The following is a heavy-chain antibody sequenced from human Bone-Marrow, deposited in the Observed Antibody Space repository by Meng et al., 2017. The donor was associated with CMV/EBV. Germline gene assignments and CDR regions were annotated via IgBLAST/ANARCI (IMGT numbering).Heavy chain of an antibody. D-gene: IGHD5-24*01. V-gene: IGHV1-2*02. J-gene: IGHJ4*02. CDR1: GYTLTGYY. CDR2: INPNSGGT. Sequence: ASVKVSCKASGYTLTGYYIHWVRQAPGQGLEWLGWINPNSGGTNYAQKFQGRVTMTKDMSISTAFMELSRLRSDGTAVYYCARDKGYRHGYNSVLPDYWGQGTLVTVSS. CDR3: ARDKGYRHGYNSVLPDY.